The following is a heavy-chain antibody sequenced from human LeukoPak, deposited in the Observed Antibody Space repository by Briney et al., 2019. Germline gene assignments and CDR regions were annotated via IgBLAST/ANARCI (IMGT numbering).Heavy chain of an antibody. V-gene: IGHV4-59*08. CDR2: ISYTGST. Sequence: SETLSLTCSVSGGSIRSYYWNWIRQPPGKGLEWIGYISYTGSTNYNPSLKSRATISVDTSKNQFSLKLSSVTAADTAIYHCARADLYGGNPFDAFDIWGQGTMVTVSS. CDR1: GGSIRSYY. D-gene: IGHD4-17*01. CDR3: ARADLYGGNPFDAFDI. J-gene: IGHJ3*02.